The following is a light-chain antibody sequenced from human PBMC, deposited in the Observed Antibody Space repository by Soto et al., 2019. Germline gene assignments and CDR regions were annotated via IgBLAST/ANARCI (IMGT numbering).Light chain of an antibody. Sequence: QSALTQPASVSGSPGQSITISCTGTSSDIGSYNYVSWYQQLPGKVPKLMIYGVSNRPSGVSNRFSGSKSGNTASLTISGLQAEDEADYYCSSYTFSSTLVVFGGGTKLT. V-gene: IGLV2-14*03. CDR2: GVS. CDR1: SSDIGSYNY. CDR3: SSYTFSSTLVV. J-gene: IGLJ2*01.